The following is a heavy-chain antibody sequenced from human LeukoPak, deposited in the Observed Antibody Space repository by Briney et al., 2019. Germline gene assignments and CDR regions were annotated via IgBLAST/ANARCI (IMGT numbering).Heavy chain of an antibody. J-gene: IGHJ4*02. CDR2: TYYRSKWYN. V-gene: IGHV6-1*01. CDR1: GDSVSSNSAA. Sequence: SQTLSLTCAISGDSVSSNSAAWNWIRQSPSRGLEWLGRTYYRSKWYNYYAVSVKSRITINPDTSKNQFSLQLSSVTAADTAVYYCARGRRYRGYSYGYPKALNGGYFDYWGQGTLVTVSS. D-gene: IGHD5-18*01. CDR3: ARGRRYRGYSYGYPKALNGGYFDY.